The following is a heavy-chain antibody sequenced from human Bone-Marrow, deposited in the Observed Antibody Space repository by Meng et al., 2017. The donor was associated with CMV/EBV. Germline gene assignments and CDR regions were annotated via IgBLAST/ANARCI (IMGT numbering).Heavy chain of an antibody. J-gene: IGHJ4*02. CDR2: IYSGGST. CDR1: GITVSSNY. CDR3: ARPGRVVQPPHYYFDS. V-gene: IGHV3-53*01. Sequence: GESLKISCAASGITVSSNYMSWVRQAPGKGLEWVSVIYSGGSTYYADSVKGRFTISRDNSKNTLYLQMNSLRAEDTAVYYCARPGRVVQPPHYYFDSWGQGTLVTLSS. D-gene: IGHD3-3*01.